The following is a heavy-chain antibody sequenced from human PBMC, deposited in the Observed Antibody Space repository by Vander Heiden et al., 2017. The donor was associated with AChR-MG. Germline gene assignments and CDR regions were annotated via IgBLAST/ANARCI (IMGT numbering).Heavy chain of an antibody. CDR1: GGSISSYY. J-gene: IGHJ6*02. Sequence: QVQLQESGPGLVTPSETLSLTCTVSGGSISSYYWSWIRQPPGKGLEWIGYIYYSGSTNYNPSLKSRVTISVDTSKNQFSLKLSSVTAADTAVYYCASLMVATDYYYYGMDVWGQGTTVTVSS. CDR3: ASLMVATDYYYYGMDV. V-gene: IGHV4-59*01. D-gene: IGHD5-12*01. CDR2: IYYSGST.